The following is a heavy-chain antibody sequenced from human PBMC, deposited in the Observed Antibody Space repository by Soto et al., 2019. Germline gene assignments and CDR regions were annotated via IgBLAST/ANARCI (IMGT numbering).Heavy chain of an antibody. J-gene: IGHJ6*02. CDR2: ISAQTGNT. Sequence: ASVKVSCKASGYTFNNYGFSWVRQAPGQGLEWMGWISAQTGNTKYAEKLQGRVIMTTDTSTSTAYMELRSLRSDDTAVYYCARDRFDFLGRTREGMDVWGQGTTVTVSS. CDR3: ARDRFDFLGRTREGMDV. D-gene: IGHD3-3*01. CDR1: GYTFNNYG. V-gene: IGHV1-18*04.